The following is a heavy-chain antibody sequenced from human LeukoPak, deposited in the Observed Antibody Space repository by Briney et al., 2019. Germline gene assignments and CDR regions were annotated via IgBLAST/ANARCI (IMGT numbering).Heavy chain of an antibody. D-gene: IGHD6-13*01. Sequence: ASVKVSCKASGGTFSSYAISWVRQATGQGLEWMGWMNPNSGNTGYAQKFQGRVTMTRNTSISTAYMELSSLRSEDTAVYYCARGFLGSSWYVYYYYYMDVWGKGTTVTISS. CDR1: GGTFSSYA. J-gene: IGHJ6*03. CDR2: MNPNSGNT. CDR3: ARGFLGSSWYVYYYYYMDV. V-gene: IGHV1-8*02.